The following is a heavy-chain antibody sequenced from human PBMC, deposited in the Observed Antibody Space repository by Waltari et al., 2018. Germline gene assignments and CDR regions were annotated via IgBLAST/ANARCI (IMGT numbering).Heavy chain of an antibody. J-gene: IGHJ4*02. CDR1: GFTFSSYS. V-gene: IGHV3-21*01. Sequence: EVQLVESGGGLVKPGGSLRLSCAASGFTFSSYSMTWVRQAPGKGLEWVSSISSSSSYIYYADSVKGRFTISRDNAKNSLYLQMNSLRAEDTAVYYCARGIAVAGTDFDYWGQGTLVTVSS. CDR2: ISSSSSYI. CDR3: ARGIAVAGTDFDY. D-gene: IGHD6-19*01.